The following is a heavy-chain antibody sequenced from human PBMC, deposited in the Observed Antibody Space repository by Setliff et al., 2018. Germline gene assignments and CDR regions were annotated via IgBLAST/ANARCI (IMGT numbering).Heavy chain of an antibody. CDR3: ARDDDDFYSGYPYMDV. V-gene: IGHV1-3*01. J-gene: IGHJ6*03. CDR2: INRGSGDT. Sequence: ASVKVSCKASGGIFSSYAISWVRQAPGQRLEWMGWINRGSGDTKYSRKFQGRVTITRDTSASTAYMELSRLTYEDTAVYYCARDDDDFYSGYPYMDVWGKGTTVTVSS. D-gene: IGHD3-3*01. CDR1: GGIFSSYA.